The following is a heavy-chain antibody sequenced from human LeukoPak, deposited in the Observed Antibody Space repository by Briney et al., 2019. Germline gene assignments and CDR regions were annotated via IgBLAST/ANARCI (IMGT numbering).Heavy chain of an antibody. CDR1: GYTLTSYR. CDR2: NSTYNGNT. CDR3: ARDRPRIAAAGTTNWSYYYYYYMDV. J-gene: IGHJ6*03. D-gene: IGHD6-13*01. Sequence: GASVKVSCKASGYTLTSYRISWVRQAPGQGRAGMGGNSTYNGNTKYGQKLQGRVTMTADTSTSQAYMALRSLRSDDTAVYYCARDRPRIAAAGTTNWSYYYYYYMDVWGKGATVTVSS. V-gene: IGHV1-18*01.